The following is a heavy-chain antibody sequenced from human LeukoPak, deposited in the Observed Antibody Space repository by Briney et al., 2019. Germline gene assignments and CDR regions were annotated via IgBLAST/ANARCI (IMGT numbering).Heavy chain of an antibody. CDR1: GFTFSSYA. Sequence: PGASLRLSCAASGFTFSSYAMSWVRQAPGKGLEWVSAISGSGGSTYYADSVKGRFTTSRDNAKNSLYLQMNSLRAEDTAVYYCARDSVGATDYWGQGTLVTVSS. J-gene: IGHJ4*02. CDR3: ARDSVGATDY. CDR2: ISGSGGST. D-gene: IGHD1-26*01. V-gene: IGHV3-23*01.